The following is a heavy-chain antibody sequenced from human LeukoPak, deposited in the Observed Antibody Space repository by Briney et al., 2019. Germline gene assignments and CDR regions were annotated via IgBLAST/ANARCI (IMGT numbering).Heavy chain of an antibody. J-gene: IGHJ4*01. CDR3: AREGYYYDSSGYSSYYFDY. CDR2: IYYSGST. CDR1: GGSISSGDYY. D-gene: IGHD3-22*01. V-gene: IGHV4-30-4*01. Sequence: SETPSLTCTVPGGSISSGDYYWSWIRQPPGKGLEWIGYIYYSGSTYYNPSLKGRVTISVDTSKNQFSLKLSSVTAADTAVYYCAREGYYYDSSGYSSYYFDYWGQGTLVTVSS.